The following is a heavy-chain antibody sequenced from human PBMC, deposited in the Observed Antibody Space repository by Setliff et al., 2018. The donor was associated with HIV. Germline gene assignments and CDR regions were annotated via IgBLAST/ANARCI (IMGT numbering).Heavy chain of an antibody. CDR3: ARVPVAGANWFDP. CDR2: IYHSGGT. CDR1: GYSISSGYY. V-gene: IGHV4-38-2*01. D-gene: IGHD2-21*01. Sequence: PSETLSLTCAVSGYSISSGYYWGWIRQPPGRGLEWIGNIYHSGGTHYNPSLRSRITISVDRSKNLFSLKLISVTAADQGVYYCARVPVAGANWFDPWGRGTLVTVSS. J-gene: IGHJ5*02.